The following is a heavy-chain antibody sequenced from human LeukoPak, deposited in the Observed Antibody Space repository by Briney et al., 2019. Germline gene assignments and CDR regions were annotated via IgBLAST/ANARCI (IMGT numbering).Heavy chain of an antibody. CDR1: GGTFSSYA. D-gene: IGHD7-27*01. CDR3: ARDQRGNGIPGASDI. V-gene: IGHV1-69*13. Sequence: ASVKVSCKASGGTFSSYAISWVRQAPGQGLEWMGGIIPIFGTANYAQKFQGRVTITADESTSTAYMELSSLRSEDTAVYYCARDQRGNGIPGASDIWGQGTMVTVSS. CDR2: IIPIFGTA. J-gene: IGHJ3*02.